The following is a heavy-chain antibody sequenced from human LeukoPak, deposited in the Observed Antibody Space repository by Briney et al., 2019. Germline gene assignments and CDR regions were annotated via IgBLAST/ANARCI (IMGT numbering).Heavy chain of an antibody. V-gene: IGHV4-59*08. J-gene: IGHJ6*03. CDR1: GGSISSYY. CDR3: ARHLQNWNYAYYYYYMDV. D-gene: IGHD1-7*01. Sequence: PSETLFLTCTVSGGSISSYYWSWIRQPPGKGLEWIGYIYYSGSTNYNPSLKSRVTISVDTSKNQFSLKLSSVTAADTAVYYCARHLQNWNYAYYYYYMDVWGKGTTVTVSS. CDR2: IYYSGST.